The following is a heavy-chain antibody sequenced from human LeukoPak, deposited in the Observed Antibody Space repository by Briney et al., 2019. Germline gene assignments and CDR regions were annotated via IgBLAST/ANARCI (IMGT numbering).Heavy chain of an antibody. CDR2: ISSSSSYI. J-gene: IGHJ4*02. D-gene: IGHD1-26*01. Sequence: GGSLRLSCAASGFTFSSYSMNWVRQAPGKGLEWVSSISSSSSYIYYADSVKGRFTISRDNAKNSLYLQMNSLGAEDTAVYYCARGAAWGNYDDNWGQGTLVTVSS. V-gene: IGHV3-21*01. CDR1: GFTFSSYS. CDR3: ARGAAWGNYDDN.